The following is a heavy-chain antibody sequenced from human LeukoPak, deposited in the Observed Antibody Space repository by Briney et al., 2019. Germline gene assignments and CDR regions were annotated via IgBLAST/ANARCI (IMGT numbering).Heavy chain of an antibody. V-gene: IGHV3-53*04. CDR2: IYSGGST. D-gene: IGHD3-10*01. J-gene: IGHJ3*02. CDR3: ARGGPYGSGRYWSAFNI. Sequence: PGGSLRLSCAASGFTLSSNYMSWVRQAPGKGLGWVSVIYSGGSTYYADSVKGRFTISRYNSKKTLYPQMNSLRAEDTAVYYCARGGPYGSGRYWSAFNIWGQGTMVTASS. CDR1: GFTLSSNY.